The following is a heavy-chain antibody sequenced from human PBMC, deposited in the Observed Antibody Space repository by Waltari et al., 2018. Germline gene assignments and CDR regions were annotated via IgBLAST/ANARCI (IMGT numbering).Heavy chain of an antibody. V-gene: IGHV3-23*01. J-gene: IGHJ5*02. Sequence: QLLESGGGLVQPGGSLRLSCAASGFLFSNYAMSWVRQAPGKGLELVEGLIYTGGSTYYADSTRGLFTITRDDSKKTLFLKMNSLRAEDTALYYCVKDSQKWVQRENWFDLWGQGTLVTVSS. CDR2: LIYTGGST. D-gene: IGHD1-26*01. CDR1: GFLFSNYA. CDR3: VKDSQKWVQRENWFDL.